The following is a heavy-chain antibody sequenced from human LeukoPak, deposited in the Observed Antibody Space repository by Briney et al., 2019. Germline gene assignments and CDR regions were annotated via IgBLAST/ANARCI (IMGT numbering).Heavy chain of an antibody. CDR3: ARGRRVVVVAAGKWFDP. J-gene: IGHJ5*02. CDR1: VGSFSGYY. V-gene: IGHV4-34*01. CDR2: INHSGST. D-gene: IGHD2-15*01. Sequence: SETLSLTCAVYVGSFSGYYWSWIRQPPGKGLEWIGEINHSGSTNYNPSLKSRVTISVDTSKNQFSLKLSSVTAADTAVYYCARGRRVVVVAAGKWFDPWGQGTLVTVSS.